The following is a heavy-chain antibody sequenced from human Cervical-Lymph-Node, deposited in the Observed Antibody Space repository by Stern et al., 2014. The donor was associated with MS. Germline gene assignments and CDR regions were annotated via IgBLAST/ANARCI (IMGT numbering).Heavy chain of an antibody. Sequence: VQLVQSGAAVKKPGSSVYVSCKSSGDTFSTHAISWVRQAPGQGLERMGRIIPILDTTDYAQKFQGRLTIDADESTNTAYMELSSLTPDDTAVYYCAREKSDCSGGSCFSSLDYWGQGTLVTVSS. V-gene: IGHV1-69*11. CDR1: GDTFSTHA. D-gene: IGHD2-15*01. CDR3: AREKSDCSGGSCFSSLDY. CDR2: IIPILDTT. J-gene: IGHJ4*02.